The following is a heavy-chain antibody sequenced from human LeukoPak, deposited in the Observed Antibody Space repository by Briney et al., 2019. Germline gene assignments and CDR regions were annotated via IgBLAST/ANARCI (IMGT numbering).Heavy chain of an antibody. Sequence: GESLRLSCAASGFTFSSYGMHWVRQAPGKGLEWVAVIWYDGSNKYYADSVKGRFTISRDNSKNTLYLQMNSLRAEDTAVYYCAKERSGIPAAANYWGQGTLVTVSS. CDR3: AKERSGIPAAANY. D-gene: IGHD6-13*01. J-gene: IGHJ4*02. CDR2: IWYDGSNK. CDR1: GFTFSSYG. V-gene: IGHV3-33*06.